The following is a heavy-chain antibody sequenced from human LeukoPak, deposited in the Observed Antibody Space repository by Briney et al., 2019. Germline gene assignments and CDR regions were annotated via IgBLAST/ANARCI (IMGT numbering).Heavy chain of an antibody. J-gene: IGHJ5*02. CDR2: MNPNSGNT. V-gene: IGHV1-8*01. Sequence: ASVKVSCKASGGTFSSYAISWVRQAPGQGLEWMGWMNPNSGNTGYAQKFQGRVTITRNTSISTAYMELSSLRSEDTAVYYCARGVYGRFDPWGQGTLVTVSS. CDR3: ARGVYGRFDP. CDR1: GGTFSSYA. D-gene: IGHD5/OR15-5a*01.